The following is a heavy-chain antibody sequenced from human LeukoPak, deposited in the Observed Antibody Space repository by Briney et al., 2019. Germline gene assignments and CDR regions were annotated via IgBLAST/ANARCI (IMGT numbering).Heavy chain of an antibody. CDR1: GGSISSNNYF. CDR3: VRNAGNSDYDS. J-gene: IGHJ4*02. D-gene: IGHD4-23*01. Sequence: SETLSLTCTVSGGSISSNNYFWGWIRQPPGKGLEWIGEIYHNGATNYKPSLKSRVTMSLDKSKNQFSLKLNSVTAADTAVYYCVRNAGNSDYDSWGQGTLVTVSS. CDR2: IYHNGAT. V-gene: IGHV4-39*07.